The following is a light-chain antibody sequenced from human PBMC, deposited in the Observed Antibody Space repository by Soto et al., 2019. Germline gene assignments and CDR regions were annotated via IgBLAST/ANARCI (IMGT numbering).Light chain of an antibody. CDR3: SSYTTRSTVI. J-gene: IGLJ2*01. Sequence: QSVLTQPASVSGSPGQSVTVSCTGTSSDVGRYNYVSWYQHHPGKAPKLMIYDVTNRPSGVSNRFSGSKSGNTASLTVSWLQAEDEADYYCSSYTTRSTVIFGGGTQLTVL. CDR2: DVT. V-gene: IGLV2-14*03. CDR1: SSDVGRYNY.